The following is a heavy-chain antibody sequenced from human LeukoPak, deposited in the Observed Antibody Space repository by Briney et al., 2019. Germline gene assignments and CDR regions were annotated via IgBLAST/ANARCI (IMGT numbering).Heavy chain of an antibody. Sequence: PGGSLRLSCAAAGFTFSSYAMSWVRQAPGKGLEWVSAISGSGGSTYYADSVKGRFTISRDNSKNTLYLQMNSLRAEDTAVYYCAKASGYYYDSSGYTPMVWGQGTLVTVSS. CDR1: GFTFSSYA. V-gene: IGHV3-23*01. J-gene: IGHJ4*02. CDR3: AKASGYYYDSSGYTPMV. CDR2: ISGSGGST. D-gene: IGHD3-22*01.